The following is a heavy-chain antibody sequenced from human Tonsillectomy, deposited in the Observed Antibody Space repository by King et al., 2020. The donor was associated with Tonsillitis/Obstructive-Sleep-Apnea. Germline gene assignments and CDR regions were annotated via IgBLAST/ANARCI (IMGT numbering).Heavy chain of an antibody. D-gene: IGHD3-22*01. CDR2: ISSGSGYT. J-gene: IGHJ4*02. Sequence: VQLVESGGGLVKPGGSLRLSCAASGFTFSDYYMSWIRQAPGKGLEWVSYISSGSGYTSYTDSVKGRFTISRDNAKNSLYLQMNSLRAEDTAVYYCASPTGDSSGSFDYWGQGTLVTVSS. CDR3: ASPTGDSSGSFDY. V-gene: IGHV3-11*06. CDR1: GFTFSDYY.